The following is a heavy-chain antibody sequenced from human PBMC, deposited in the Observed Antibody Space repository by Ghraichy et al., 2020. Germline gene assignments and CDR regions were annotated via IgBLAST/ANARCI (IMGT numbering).Heavy chain of an antibody. CDR3: ARGVKYQLLYFDY. J-gene: IGHJ4*02. V-gene: IGHV4-31*03. CDR2: IYYSGST. Sequence: SQTLSLTCTVSGGSISSGGYYWSWIRQHPGKVLEWIGYIYYSGSTYYNPSLKSRVTISVDTSKNQFSLKLSSVTAADTAVYYCARGVKYQLLYFDYWGQGTLVTVSS. D-gene: IGHD2-2*01. CDR1: GGSISSGGYY.